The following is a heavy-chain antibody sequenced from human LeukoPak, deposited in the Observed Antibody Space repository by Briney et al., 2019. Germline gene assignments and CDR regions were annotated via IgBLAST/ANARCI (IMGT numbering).Heavy chain of an antibody. V-gene: IGHV3-64D*06. CDR3: VREMGSGTHYCLEF. Sequence: GGPLRLSCSASGFTFSSSPMHWVRQAPGKGLEYVSSINPSGSYASYADFAKGRFTISRDNWRNTLHLQMNSLTPDDTAIYYCVREMGSGTHYCLEFWGQGALVTVSA. CDR2: INPSGSYA. D-gene: IGHD3-10*01. CDR1: GFTFSSSP. J-gene: IGHJ4*02.